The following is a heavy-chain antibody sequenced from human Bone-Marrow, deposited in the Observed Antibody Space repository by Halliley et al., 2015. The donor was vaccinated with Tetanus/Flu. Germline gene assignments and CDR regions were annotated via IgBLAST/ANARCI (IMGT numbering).Heavy chain of an antibody. J-gene: IGHJ4*02. D-gene: IGHD3-10*01. V-gene: IGHV5-51*03. Sequence: QLVQSGVEVKKPGESLKISRKGSGYSFTNYWIGWVRQMPGKGLEWMGIIYPGDSDATYSPSFRGQVTISADMSINTAYLQWSSLKASDTAIYFCARGGWELRNFDYWGQGTLVTVSS. CDR1: GYSFTNYW. CDR3: ARGGWELRNFDY. CDR2: IYPGDSDA.